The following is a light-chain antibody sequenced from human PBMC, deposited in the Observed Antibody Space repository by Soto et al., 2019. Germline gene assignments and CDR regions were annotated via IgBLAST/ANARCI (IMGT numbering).Light chain of an antibody. CDR1: SSDVGGYNY. V-gene: IGLV2-14*01. CDR2: DVS. CDR3: CSYTTSNTRQIV. J-gene: IGLJ1*01. Sequence: QSALTQPASVSVSPGQSITISCTGTSSDVGGYNYVSWYQQQPCKAPKFMIYDVSNRPSGVSNRFSGSKSGNTASLTISGLQAEDEADYYCCSYTTSNTRQIVFGTGTKLTVL.